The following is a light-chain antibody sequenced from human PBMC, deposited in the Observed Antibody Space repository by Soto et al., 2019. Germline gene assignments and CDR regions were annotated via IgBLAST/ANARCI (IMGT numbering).Light chain of an antibody. V-gene: IGLV1-51*01. CDR2: DNS. CDR3: GTWDSSLSAVV. J-gene: IGLJ1*01. Sequence: QSVLAQPPSVSGAPGQKVTISCTGSSSNIGAGYDLHWYQQLPGTAPKLLIFDNSNRPSGIPDRFSGSKSGSSATLAISGLQAGDEAHYYCGTWDSSLSAVVFGTGTKVTVL. CDR1: SSNIGAGY.